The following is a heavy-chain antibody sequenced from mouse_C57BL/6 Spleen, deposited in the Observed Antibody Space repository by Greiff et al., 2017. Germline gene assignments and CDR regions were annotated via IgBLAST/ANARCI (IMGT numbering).Heavy chain of an antibody. CDR3: ARGAVVEGFDY. CDR1: GYTFTSYT. Sequence: VQLQQSGAELARPGASVKMSCKASGYTFTSYTMHWVKQRPGQGLEWIGYINPSSGYTKYNQQFKDKATLTADKSSSTAYMQLSSLTSEDSAVYYCARGAVVEGFDYWGKAPLSQSPQ. D-gene: IGHD1-1*01. CDR2: INPSSGYT. J-gene: IGHJ2*01. V-gene: IGHV1-4*01.